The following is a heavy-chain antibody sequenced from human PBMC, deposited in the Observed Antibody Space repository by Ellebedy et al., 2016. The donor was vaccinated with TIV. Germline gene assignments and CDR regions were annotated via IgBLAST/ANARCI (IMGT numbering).Heavy chain of an antibody. Sequence: MPSETLSLTCTVSGGSISTYYWSWIRQPPGKGLEWIRYVHYSGTSNYNPSLKSRVTVSVDTSKNHFSLKLRSVTAADTAVYYCARDLMASGWFDPWGQGTLVTVSS. J-gene: IGHJ5*02. CDR2: VHYSGTS. CDR1: GGSISTYY. CDR3: ARDLMASGWFDP. V-gene: IGHV4-59*01. D-gene: IGHD3-10*01.